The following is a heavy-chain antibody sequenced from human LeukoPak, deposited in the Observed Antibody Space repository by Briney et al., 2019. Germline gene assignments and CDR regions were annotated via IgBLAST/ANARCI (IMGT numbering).Heavy chain of an antibody. D-gene: IGHD1-26*01. Sequence: PGGSLRLSCAASGFTFSSYWMSWVRQAPGKGLEWVANTKQDGSEKYYVDYVKGRFTISRDNAKNSLYLQMNSLRAEDTAVYYCARDLTGYSGSYSDYWGQGTLVTVSS. CDR2: TKQDGSEK. CDR3: ARDLTGYSGSYSDY. CDR1: GFTFSSYW. J-gene: IGHJ4*02. V-gene: IGHV3-7*01.